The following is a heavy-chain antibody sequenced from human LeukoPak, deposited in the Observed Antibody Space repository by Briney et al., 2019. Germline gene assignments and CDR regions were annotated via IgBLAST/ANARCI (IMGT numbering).Heavy chain of an antibody. Sequence: GGSLRLSCAASGFTFEDYAMHWVRQIPGKGPEWVSLIRGDSVYTNYADSVKGRFTISRDNSRISLYLQRDSLTTEDTALYDCAKADNNGWYFIDFWGQGTRVSVS. V-gene: IGHV3-43*02. J-gene: IGHJ4*02. D-gene: IGHD6-19*01. CDR3: AKADNNGWYFIDF. CDR1: GFTFEDYA. CDR2: IRGDSVYT.